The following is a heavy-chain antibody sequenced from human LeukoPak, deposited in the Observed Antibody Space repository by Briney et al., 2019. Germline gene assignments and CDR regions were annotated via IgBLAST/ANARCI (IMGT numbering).Heavy chain of an antibody. CDR2: ISSSSSTI. CDR3: ARDCYYGSGLPIKYYYYGMDV. J-gene: IGHJ6*02. D-gene: IGHD3-10*01. V-gene: IGHV3-48*01. Sequence: PGGSLRLSCAASGFTFSSYSMNWVRQAPGKGLEWVSYISSSSSTIYYADSVKGRFTISRDNAKNSLYLQMNSLRAEDTAVYYCARDCYYGSGLPIKYYYYGMDVWGQGTTVTVSS. CDR1: GFTFSSYS.